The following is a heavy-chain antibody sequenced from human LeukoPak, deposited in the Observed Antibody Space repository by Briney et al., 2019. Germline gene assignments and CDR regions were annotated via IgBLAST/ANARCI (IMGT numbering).Heavy chain of an antibody. V-gene: IGHV1-69*13. Sequence: SVKVSCKASGYTFTSYAISWVRQAPGQGLEWMGGIIPIFGTANYAQKFQGRVTITADESTSTAYMELSSLRSEDTAVYYCAREDEGPERVVADAFDIWGQGTMVTVSS. CDR1: GYTFTSYA. J-gene: IGHJ3*02. CDR2: IIPIFGTA. CDR3: AREDEGPERVVADAFDI. D-gene: IGHD2-15*01.